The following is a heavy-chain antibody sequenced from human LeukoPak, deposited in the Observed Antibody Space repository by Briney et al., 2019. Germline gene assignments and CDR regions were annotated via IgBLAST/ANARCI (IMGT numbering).Heavy chain of an antibody. D-gene: IGHD6-13*01. CDR2: ISGYNGKT. Sequence: ASVNVSCKTSGYTFSSYSISWARQAPGQGLEWMGWISGYNGKTNYAQKFQDRVTMTTDTSTNTAYMELRSLRSDDTAVYYCARDLSWGIAPLDVWGKGTTVTVSS. CDR1: GYTFSSYS. J-gene: IGHJ6*04. V-gene: IGHV1-18*01. CDR3: ARDLSWGIAPLDV.